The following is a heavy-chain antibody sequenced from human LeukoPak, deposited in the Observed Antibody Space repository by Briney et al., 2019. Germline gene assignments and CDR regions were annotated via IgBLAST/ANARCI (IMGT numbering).Heavy chain of an antibody. J-gene: IGHJ4*02. V-gene: IGHV3-23*01. Sequence: GGSLRLSCAASGFTFSSYAMSWVRQAPGKGLEWVSTISGSGGSTYYADSVKGRFTLSRDHSKNTLQLQMNSLRAEDTAVYYCAKDSLYSSWVRSLDYWGQGTLVTVSS. CDR2: ISGSGGST. CDR3: AKDSLYSSWVRSLDY. D-gene: IGHD6-13*01. CDR1: GFTFSSYA.